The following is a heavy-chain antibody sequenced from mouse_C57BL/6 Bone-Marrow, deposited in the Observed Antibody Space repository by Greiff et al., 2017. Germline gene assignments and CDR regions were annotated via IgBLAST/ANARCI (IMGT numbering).Heavy chain of an antibody. J-gene: IGHJ3*01. Sequence: EVKLEESGGGLVQPGGSLKLSCAASGFTFSDYYMYWVRQTPEKRLVWVAYISNGGGSTYYPDTVKGRFTISTDNSKNTLYLQMSRLKSEDTAMYYCASPDYYDYDGFAYWGKGTLVTVSA. CDR2: ISNGGGST. V-gene: IGHV5-12*01. CDR1: GFTFSDYY. CDR3: ASPDYYDYDGFAY. D-gene: IGHD2-4*01.